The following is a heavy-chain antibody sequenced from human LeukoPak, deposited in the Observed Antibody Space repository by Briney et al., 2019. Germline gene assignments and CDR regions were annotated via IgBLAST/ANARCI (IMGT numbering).Heavy chain of an antibody. CDR1: GYTFTSYD. CDR3: ARASRQLAFFDY. V-gene: IGHV1-8*02. Sequence: ASVKVSCKASGYTFTSYDINWVRQATGQGLEWMGWMNPNSGNTGYAQKFQGRVTMTRNTSISTAYMELSSLRSEDTAVYYCARASRQLAFFDYWGQGTLVTVSS. CDR2: MNPNSGNT. D-gene: IGHD6-13*01. J-gene: IGHJ4*02.